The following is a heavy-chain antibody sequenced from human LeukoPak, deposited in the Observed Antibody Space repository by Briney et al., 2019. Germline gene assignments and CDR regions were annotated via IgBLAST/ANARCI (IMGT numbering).Heavy chain of an antibody. D-gene: IGHD3-16*01. Sequence: GGSLRLSCAASGFTFSSNYMSWVRQAPGKGLEWVSVIYSGGSTYYADSVKGRFTISRDNSKNTLYLQMNSLRAEDTAVYYCAKIIIIGYYFDYWGQGTLVTVSS. V-gene: IGHV3-66*01. CDR3: AKIIIIGYYFDY. CDR1: GFTFSSNY. CDR2: IYSGGST. J-gene: IGHJ4*02.